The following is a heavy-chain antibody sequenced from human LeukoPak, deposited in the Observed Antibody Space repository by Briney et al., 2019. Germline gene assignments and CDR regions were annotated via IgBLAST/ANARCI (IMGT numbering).Heavy chain of an antibody. CDR2: IDPSAGGT. J-gene: IGHJ4*02. V-gene: IGHV1-46*01. D-gene: IGHD1-26*01. Sequence: ASVTVSCKASGYTFINYYMHWVRQAPGQGLEWMGIIDPSAGGTSYAQKFQGRVSMTRDMSTRTVYMELSSLRSEDTAVYYCARATPSFGRNIEKYFDYWGQGTLVTVSS. CDR3: ARATPSFGRNIEKYFDY. CDR1: GYTFINYY.